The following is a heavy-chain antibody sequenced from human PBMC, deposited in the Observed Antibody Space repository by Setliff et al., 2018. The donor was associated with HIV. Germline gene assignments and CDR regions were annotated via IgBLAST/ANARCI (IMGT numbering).Heavy chain of an antibody. CDR3: ARQAKTFSYDILTGYYRFFDT. V-gene: IGHV4-39*01. J-gene: IGHJ4*02. CDR1: GASIPSSSHY. CDR2: IFSSGST. D-gene: IGHD3-9*01. Sequence: ETLSLTCTVSGASIPSSSHYWGWIRQPPGKGLQWIGTIFSSGSTYYDPSLKSRVTISIDSTKNQISLKLNFVTAADTAVYYCARQAKTFSYDILTGYYRFFDTWGQGLLVTVSS.